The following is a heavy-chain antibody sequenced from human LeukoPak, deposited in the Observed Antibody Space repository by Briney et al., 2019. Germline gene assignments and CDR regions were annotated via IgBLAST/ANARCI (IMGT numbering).Heavy chain of an antibody. V-gene: IGHV4-30-2*01. J-gene: IGHJ5*02. CDR1: GGSISSGGYS. D-gene: IGHD6-13*01. CDR2: IYHSGST. Sequence: PSQTLSLTCAVSGGSISSGGYSWSWIRQPPGKGLEWIGYIYHSGSTYYNPSLKSRVAISVDRSKNQFSLKLNSVTATDTAVYYCARGVLGGSSLNNWFDPWGQGTLVTVSS. CDR3: ARGVLGGSSLNNWFDP.